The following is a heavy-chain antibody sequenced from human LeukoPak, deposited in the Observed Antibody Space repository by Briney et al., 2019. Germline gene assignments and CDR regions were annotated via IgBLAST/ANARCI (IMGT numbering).Heavy chain of an antibody. D-gene: IGHD5-24*01. CDR3: ARVRATAVRYFDY. J-gene: IGHJ4*02. Sequence: GGSLRLSCAASGFTFSSYWMSWVRQAPGRGLEWVANTKQDGSEKYYVDPVKGRFTISRDNAKNSLYLQMNSLRAEDTAVYYCARVRATAVRYFDYWGQGTLVTVSS. V-gene: IGHV3-7*01. CDR1: GFTFSSYW. CDR2: TKQDGSEK.